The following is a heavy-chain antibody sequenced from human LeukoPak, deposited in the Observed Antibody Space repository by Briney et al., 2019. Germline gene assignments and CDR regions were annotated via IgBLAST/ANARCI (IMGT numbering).Heavy chain of an antibody. V-gene: IGHV4-38-2*02. J-gene: IGHJ4*02. D-gene: IGHD2-15*01. Sequence: SETLSLTCIVSGYSISSGYYWGWIRQPPGKGLEWIGSIYHNGSTYYNPSLKSRVTISLDTSKNHFSLKLSSVTAADTAVYYCARRVHCSGGSCYLDYWGQGTLVTVSS. CDR3: ARRVHCSGGSCYLDY. CDR1: GYSISSGYY. CDR2: IYHNGST.